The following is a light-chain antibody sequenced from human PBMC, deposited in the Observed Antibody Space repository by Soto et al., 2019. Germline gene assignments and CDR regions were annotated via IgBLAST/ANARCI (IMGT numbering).Light chain of an antibody. V-gene: IGKV3-20*01. CDR3: QHYGYSQWT. CDR1: QTGSNGY. J-gene: IGKJ1*01. Sequence: IVLTQSPVTLSLSPGERATLSCRASQTGSNGYLAWYQHKSGQAPRLLIYGVYTRASGIPDRFSGSGSGTEFTLTITRLEPEDSAVYFCQHYGYSQWTFGQGTKVDIK. CDR2: GVY.